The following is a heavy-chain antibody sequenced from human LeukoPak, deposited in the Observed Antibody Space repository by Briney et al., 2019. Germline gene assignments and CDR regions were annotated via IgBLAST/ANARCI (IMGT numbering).Heavy chain of an antibody. V-gene: IGHV3-53*01. CDR1: GFTVSSNY. Sequence: PGGSLRLSCAASGFTVSSNYVSWVRQAPGKGLEWVSVIYSGGSTYYADSAKGRFTISRDNSKNTLYLQMNSLRAEDTAVYYCAREDRTTMVQGEINWFDPWGQGTLVTVSS. CDR3: AREDRTTMVQGEINWFDP. J-gene: IGHJ5*02. D-gene: IGHD3-10*01. CDR2: IYSGGST.